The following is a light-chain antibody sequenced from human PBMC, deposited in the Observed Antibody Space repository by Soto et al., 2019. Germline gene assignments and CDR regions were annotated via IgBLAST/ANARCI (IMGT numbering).Light chain of an antibody. J-gene: IGKJ4*01. CDR2: DAS. CDR3: QQRSNWPPGLT. V-gene: IGKV3-11*01. Sequence: EIVLTQSPATLSLSLGERATLSCRASQSVSSYLAWYQQKPGQAPRLLIYDASNRATGIPARFSGSGSGTDFTLTISSLEPEDFAVYYCQQRSNWPPGLTFGGGTKVDNK. CDR1: QSVSSY.